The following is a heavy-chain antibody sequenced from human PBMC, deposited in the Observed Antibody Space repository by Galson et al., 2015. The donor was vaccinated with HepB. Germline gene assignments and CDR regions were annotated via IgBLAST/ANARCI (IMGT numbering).Heavy chain of an antibody. CDR2: ILSNDDK. Sequence: PALVKPTQTLTLTCTVSGFSLSNPRMGVSWIRQPPGKALEWLAHILSNDDKSYRTSLKSRLSISKDTSKSQVVLTMTSLDPGDTATYYCARVNTHRITMAVVLEPVYYCDSWGQGTLVTVSS. J-gene: IGHJ4*02. D-gene: IGHD3-10*01. V-gene: IGHV2-26*01. CDR3: ARVNTHRITMAVVLEPVYYCDS. CDR1: GFSLSNPRMG.